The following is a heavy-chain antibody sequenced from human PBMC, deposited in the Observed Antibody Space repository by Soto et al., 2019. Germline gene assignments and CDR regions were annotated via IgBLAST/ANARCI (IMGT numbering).Heavy chain of an antibody. CDR2: IIPIFGTA. V-gene: IGHV1-69*12. CDR3: ASAWGPSYCSSMDV. CDR1: GGTFSSYA. D-gene: IGHD3-16*01. Sequence: QVQLVQSGAEVKKPGSSVKVSCKASGGTFSSYAISWVRQAPGQGLEWMGGIIPIFGTADYAQKFQGRVAITADASTSTAYMELSSLRPEDTAVYYCASAWGPSYCSSMDVWGQGTTVTVSS. J-gene: IGHJ6*02.